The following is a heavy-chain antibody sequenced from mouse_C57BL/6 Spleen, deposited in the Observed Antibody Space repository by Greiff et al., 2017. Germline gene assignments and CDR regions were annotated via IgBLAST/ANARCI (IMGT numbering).Heavy chain of an antibody. Sequence: EVKLVESGAGLVKPGGSLKLSCAASGFTFSSYAMSWVRQTPGKRLEWVAYISRGGDYIYYADTVKGRFTISRDNARNTLYLQMSSLKSEDTDMYDRTRGNDRDAMDYWGQGTSVTVSS. CDR1: GFTFSSYA. D-gene: IGHD2-12*01. CDR2: ISRGGDYI. J-gene: IGHJ4*01. CDR3: TRGNDRDAMDY. V-gene: IGHV5-9-1*02.